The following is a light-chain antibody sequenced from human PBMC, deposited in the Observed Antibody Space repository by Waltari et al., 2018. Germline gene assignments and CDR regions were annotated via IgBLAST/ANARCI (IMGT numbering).Light chain of an antibody. CDR3: AAWDDSLNGYV. Sequence: QSVPTQPPPASGPPGQAFPIPCLGTRPNIRRHTVNRYQQLPGTAPRIIIYSTTQRREGVPDRFAASKSGTSASLAISGLQSEDEADYYCAAWDDSLNGYVFGTGTKVTVL. J-gene: IGLJ1*01. CDR2: STT. CDR1: RPNIRRHT. V-gene: IGLV1-44*01.